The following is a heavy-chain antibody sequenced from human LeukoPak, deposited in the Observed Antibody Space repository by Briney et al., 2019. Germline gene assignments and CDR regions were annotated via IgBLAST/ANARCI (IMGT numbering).Heavy chain of an antibody. Sequence: SETLSLTCAAYGGSFSGYYWGWLRQPSGKGLEWIGSIYYSGSTYYNPSLKSRVTISVDTSKNQFSLKLSSVTAADTAVYYCARNRPWSYYFDYWGQGTLVTVSS. CDR1: GGSFSGYY. CDR2: IYYSGST. V-gene: IGHV4-34*01. J-gene: IGHJ4*02. D-gene: IGHD1-26*01. CDR3: ARNRPWSYYFDY.